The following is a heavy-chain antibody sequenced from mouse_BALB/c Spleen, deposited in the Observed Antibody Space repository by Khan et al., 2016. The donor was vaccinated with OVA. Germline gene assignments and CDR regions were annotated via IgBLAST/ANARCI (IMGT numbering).Heavy chain of an antibody. V-gene: IGHV2-6-7*01. D-gene: IGHD1-2*01. Sequence: QVQLKESGPGLVAPSQSLSITCTVSGIPLTDYGVNWVRQPPGKRLEWLGMIWGDGSTDYDSALKSRLSINKDNSKSQVFLKMNSLQTDDTARYYCARELRLGGFAYWGQGTLVTVSA. CDR1: GIPLTDYG. J-gene: IGHJ3*01. CDR3: ARELRLGGFAY. CDR2: IWGDGST.